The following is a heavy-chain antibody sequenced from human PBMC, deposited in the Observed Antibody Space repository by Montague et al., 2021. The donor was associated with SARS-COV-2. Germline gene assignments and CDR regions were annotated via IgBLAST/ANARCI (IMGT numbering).Heavy chain of an antibody. CDR2: ISGGGTYT. D-gene: IGHD2-2*01. CDR1: GFTFSVYS. V-gene: IGHV3-21*01. CDR3: ARTWKYQPIDY. J-gene: IGHJ4*02. Sequence: SLRLSCAASGFTFSVYSMNWVRQAPGEGLEWVSYISGGGTYTHYADSVKGRFTISRDSAKNSLYLQMNSLRVGDTAVYYCARTWKYQPIDYWGQGTLVTVSS.